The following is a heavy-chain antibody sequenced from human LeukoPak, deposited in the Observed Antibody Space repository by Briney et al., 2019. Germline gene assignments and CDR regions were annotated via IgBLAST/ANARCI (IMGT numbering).Heavy chain of an antibody. V-gene: IGHV3-43*02. CDR2: ISGDGGST. J-gene: IGHJ6*02. CDR1: GFTFDDYA. CDR3: AREYDSSGYQSYGMDV. Sequence: GGSLRLSCAASGFTFDDYATHWVRQAPGKGLEWVSLISGDGGSTYYADSVKGRFTISRDNSKNTLYLQMNSLRAEDTAVYYCAREYDSSGYQSYGMDVWGQGTTVTVSS. D-gene: IGHD3-22*01.